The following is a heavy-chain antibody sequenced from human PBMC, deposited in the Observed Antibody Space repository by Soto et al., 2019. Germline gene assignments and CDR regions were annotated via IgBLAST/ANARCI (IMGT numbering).Heavy chain of an antibody. CDR1: GGTFSSYT. J-gene: IGHJ4*02. D-gene: IGHD2-2*01. CDR3: AIEYCSSTSCYSSSHG. CDR2: IIPILGIA. Sequence: QVQLVPSGAEVKKPGSSAKVSCKASGGTFSSYTISWVRQAPGQGLEWMGRIIPILGIANYAQKFQGRVTITADKSTSTAYMELSSLRSEDTAVYYCAIEYCSSTSCYSSSHGWGQGTLVTVSS. V-gene: IGHV1-69*08.